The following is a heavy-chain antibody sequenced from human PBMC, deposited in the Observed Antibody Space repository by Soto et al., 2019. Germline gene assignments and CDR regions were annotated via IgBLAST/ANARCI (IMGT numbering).Heavy chain of an antibody. D-gene: IGHD2-15*01. Sequence: GGSLRLSCAASGFTFSGSAMHWVRQASGKGLEWVGRIRSKANSYATAYAASVKGRFTISRDDSKNTAYLQMNSLKTEDTAVYYCTRLSGYCSGGSCYSRSTIYGMDVWGQGTTVTVSS. CDR1: GFTFSGSA. CDR3: TRLSGYCSGGSCYSRSTIYGMDV. J-gene: IGHJ6*02. V-gene: IGHV3-73*01. CDR2: IRSKANSYAT.